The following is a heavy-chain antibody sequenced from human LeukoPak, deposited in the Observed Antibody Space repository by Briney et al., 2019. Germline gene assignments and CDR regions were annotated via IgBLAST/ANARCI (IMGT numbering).Heavy chain of an antibody. J-gene: IGHJ6*02. CDR2: ISYDGSNK. CDR3: AKDLPIAAAGHYYGMDV. D-gene: IGHD6-13*01. Sequence: GGSLRLSCAASGFTFSSYGMHWVRQAPGKGLEWVAVISYDGSNKYYADSVKGRFTISRDNSKNTLYLQMNSLRAEDTAVYYCAKDLPIAAAGHYYGMDVWGQGTTVTVSS. CDR1: GFTFSSYG. V-gene: IGHV3-30*18.